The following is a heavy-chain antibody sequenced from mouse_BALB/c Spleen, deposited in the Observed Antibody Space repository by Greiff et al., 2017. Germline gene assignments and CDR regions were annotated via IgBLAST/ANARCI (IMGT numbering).Heavy chain of an antibody. Sequence: DVKLQESGGGLVQPGGSRKLSCAASGFTFSSFGMHWVRQAPEKGLEWVAYISSGSSTIYYADTVKGRFTISRDNPKNTLFLQMTSLRSEDTAMYYCAREGITSPYWYFDVWGAGTTVTVSS. D-gene: IGHD2-4*01. CDR1: GFTFSSFG. J-gene: IGHJ1*01. CDR3: AREGITSPYWYFDV. CDR2: ISSGSSTI. V-gene: IGHV5-17*02.